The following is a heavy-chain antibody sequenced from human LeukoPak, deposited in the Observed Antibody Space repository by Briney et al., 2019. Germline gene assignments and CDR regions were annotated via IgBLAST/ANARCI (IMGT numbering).Heavy chain of an antibody. J-gene: IGHJ4*02. CDR3: AKDSGIAVAGNVGFDY. Sequence: GGSLRLSCAASGFMFSSYAMSWVRQAPGKGLEWVSGISGSGGSTYYEDSVKGRFTISRDNSKNTLYLQINSLRAEDTAVYYCAKDSGIAVAGNVGFDYWGQGTLVTVSS. V-gene: IGHV3-23*01. CDR1: GFMFSSYA. D-gene: IGHD6-19*01. CDR2: ISGSGGST.